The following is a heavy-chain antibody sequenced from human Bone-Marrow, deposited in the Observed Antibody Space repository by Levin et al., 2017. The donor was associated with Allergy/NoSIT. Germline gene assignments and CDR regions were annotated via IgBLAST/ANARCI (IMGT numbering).Heavy chain of an antibody. V-gene: IGHV2-5*02. Sequence: SGPTLVKPTQTLTLTCTFSGFSLSTSGVGVGCIRQPPGKALEWLALIYWDDDKRYSPSLRSRLTITKDTSKNQVVLTMTNMDPVDTATYYCARYLLTYVGVTRLDAFDGWGQGTMVAVSS. CDR3: ARYLLTYVGVTRLDAFDG. D-gene: IGHD3-16*01. CDR2: IYWDDDK. J-gene: IGHJ3*01. CDR1: GFSLSTSGVG.